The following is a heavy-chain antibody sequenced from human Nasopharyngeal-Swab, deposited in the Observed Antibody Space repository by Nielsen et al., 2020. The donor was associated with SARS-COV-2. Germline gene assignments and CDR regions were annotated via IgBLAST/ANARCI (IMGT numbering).Heavy chain of an antibody. Sequence: SETLSLTCTVSGGPISSYYWSWIRQPPGKGLEWIGYIYYSGSTNYNPSLKSRVTISVDTSKNQFSLKLSSVTAADTAVYYCARTTRGFYYFDYWGQGTLVTVSS. CDR1: GGPISSYY. D-gene: IGHD2-15*01. CDR2: IYYSGST. CDR3: ARTTRGFYYFDY. V-gene: IGHV4-59*08. J-gene: IGHJ4*02.